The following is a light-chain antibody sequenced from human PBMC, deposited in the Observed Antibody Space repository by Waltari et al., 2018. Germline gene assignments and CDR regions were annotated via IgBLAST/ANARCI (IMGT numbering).Light chain of an antibody. CDR1: QNLLFRSTNKNY. Sequence: DIVMTQSPDSLTVSLGERATINCKSSQNLLFRSTNKNYLAWYQQKPGQPPKLLFYWASTRESGVPDRFSGSGSGTDFTLTISSLQAEDVAVYYCQQCYSSPYTFGQGTKLEIK. CDR3: QQCYSSPYT. CDR2: WAS. J-gene: IGKJ2*01. V-gene: IGKV4-1*01.